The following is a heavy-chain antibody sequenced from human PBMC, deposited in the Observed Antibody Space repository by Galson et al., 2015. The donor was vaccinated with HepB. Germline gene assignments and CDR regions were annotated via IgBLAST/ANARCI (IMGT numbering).Heavy chain of an antibody. CDR3: AREPTPDSSGYSGRFDY. CDR1: GFTFSSYA. CDR2: ISYDGSNK. Sequence: SLRLSCAASGFTFSSYAMHWVRQAPGKGLEWVAVISYDGSNKYYADSVKGRFTISRDNSKNTLYLQMNSLRAEDTAVYYCAREPTPDSSGYSGRFDYWGQGTLVTVSS. D-gene: IGHD3-22*01. J-gene: IGHJ4*02. V-gene: IGHV3-30-3*01.